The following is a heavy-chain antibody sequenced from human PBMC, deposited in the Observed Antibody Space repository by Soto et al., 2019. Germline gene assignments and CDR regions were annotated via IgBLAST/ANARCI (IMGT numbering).Heavy chain of an antibody. CDR3: AKGGRPLEYSSPGYFDY. D-gene: IGHD6-6*01. CDR1: GFTFSSYG. CDR2: ISYDGSNK. V-gene: IGHV3-30*18. J-gene: IGHJ4*02. Sequence: GGSLRLSCAASGFTFSSYGMHWVRQAPGKGLEWVAVISYDGSNKYYADSVKGRFTISRDNSKNTLYLQMNSLRAEDTAVYYCAKGGRPLEYSSPGYFDYWGQGTLVTVSS.